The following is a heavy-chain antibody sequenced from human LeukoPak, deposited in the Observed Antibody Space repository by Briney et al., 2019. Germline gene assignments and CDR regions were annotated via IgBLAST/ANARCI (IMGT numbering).Heavy chain of an antibody. CDR2: ISWNSGSI. Sequence: GGSLRLSCAASGLTFSSYWMHWVRQAPGKGLEWVSGISWNSGSIGYADSVKGRFTISRDNAKNSLYLQMNSLRAEDTALYYCAEDRHLPIMYYVLLWFGELFVFDYWGQGTLVTVSS. V-gene: IGHV3-9*01. CDR1: GLTFSSYW. J-gene: IGHJ4*02. D-gene: IGHD3-10*01. CDR3: AEDRHLPIMYYVLLWFGELFVFDY.